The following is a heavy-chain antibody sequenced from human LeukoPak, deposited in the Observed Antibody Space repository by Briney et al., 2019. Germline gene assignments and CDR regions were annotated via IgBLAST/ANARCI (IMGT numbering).Heavy chain of an antibody. CDR3: ARDFHIVVVTPRGAFDY. Sequence: GGSLRVSCAASGFTFSSYAMHWVRQAQGKGLEWVAVISYDGSNKYYADSVKGRFTISRDNSKNTLYLQMNSLRAEDAAVYYCARDFHIVVVTPRGAFDYWGQGTLVTVSS. D-gene: IGHD2-21*02. CDR2: ISYDGSNK. J-gene: IGHJ4*02. CDR1: GFTFSSYA. V-gene: IGHV3-30*04.